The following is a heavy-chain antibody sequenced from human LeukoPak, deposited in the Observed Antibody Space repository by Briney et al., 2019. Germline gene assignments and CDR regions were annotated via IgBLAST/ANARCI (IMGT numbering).Heavy chain of an antibody. Sequence: SETLSLTCAVYGESFSGYYWSWIRQPPGKGLEWIGYIYYSGSTNYNPSLKSRVTISVDTSKNQFSLKLSSVTAADTAVYYCARHELGYSSGWLDYWGQGTLVTVSS. J-gene: IGHJ4*02. CDR2: IYYSGST. CDR3: ARHELGYSSGWLDY. CDR1: GESFSGYY. D-gene: IGHD6-19*01. V-gene: IGHV4-59*08.